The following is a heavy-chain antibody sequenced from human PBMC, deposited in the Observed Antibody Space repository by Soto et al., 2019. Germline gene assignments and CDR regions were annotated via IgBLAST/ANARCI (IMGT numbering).Heavy chain of an antibody. J-gene: IGHJ5*02. CDR3: ARGGITGTTRVNWFDP. D-gene: IGHD1-7*01. Sequence: PSETLSLTCTVSGGSISSSSYYWGWIPQPPGKGLEWSGSNYYSGRTYYNPALKGRVTISVDTSKSQFSLKLSSVTAADTAVYYCARGGITGTTRVNWFDPWGQGTLVTVSS. CDR1: GGSISSSSYY. CDR2: NYYSGRT. V-gene: IGHV4-39*01.